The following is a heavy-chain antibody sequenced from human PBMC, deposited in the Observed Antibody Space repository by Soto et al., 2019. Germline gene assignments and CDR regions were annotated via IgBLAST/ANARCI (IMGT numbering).Heavy chain of an antibody. Sequence: QVQLQESGPGLVKPSETLSLTCTVSGGSVSSGSYYWSWIRQPPGKGLEWIGYIYYSGSTNYNPSLKRRVTISVDTAKNQFSLKLSSVAAADTAVYYCARDGGTQRWPRYYYGMDVWGQGTTVTVSS. V-gene: IGHV4-61*01. CDR3: ARDGGTQRWPRYYYGMDV. J-gene: IGHJ6*02. CDR2: IYYSGST. D-gene: IGHD3-16*01. CDR1: GGSVSSGSYY.